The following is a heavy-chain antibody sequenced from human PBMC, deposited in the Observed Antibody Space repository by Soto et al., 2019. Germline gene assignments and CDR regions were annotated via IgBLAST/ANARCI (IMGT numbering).Heavy chain of an antibody. D-gene: IGHD6-19*01. V-gene: IGHV3-7*01. Sequence: EVQVVESGGGWVQPGGSLRLSCAASGFTLSNYWMTWVRQAPGKGLEWVANIKQDGSKKEFVDSVEGRFTISRANAKNSPYLQMNSLRVEDTAMYYCTRDLSPLIDGAWLEAFDIWGQGTMVTVSS. CDR2: IKQDGSKK. CDR1: GFTLSNYW. CDR3: TRDLSPLIDGAWLEAFDI. J-gene: IGHJ3*02.